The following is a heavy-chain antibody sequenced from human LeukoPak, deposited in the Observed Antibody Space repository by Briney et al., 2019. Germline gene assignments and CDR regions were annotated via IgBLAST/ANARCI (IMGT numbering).Heavy chain of an antibody. J-gene: IGHJ4*02. V-gene: IGHV4-61*02. Sequence: PSETLSLTCTVSGDSVSSGDYYWTWIRQPAGKGLEWIGRIYNTGSTNYNPSLQSRVTISIDTSKNQFSLKLSSATAADTAVYYCARDRYCSSTSCYNLFEHWGQGTLVTVSS. CDR2: IYNTGST. CDR1: GDSVSSGDYY. D-gene: IGHD2-2*02. CDR3: ARDRYCSSTSCYNLFEH.